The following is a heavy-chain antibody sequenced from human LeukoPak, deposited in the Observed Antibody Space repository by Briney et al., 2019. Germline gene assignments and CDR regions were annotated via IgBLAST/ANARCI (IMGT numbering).Heavy chain of an antibody. V-gene: IGHV3-43*02. D-gene: IGHD5-12*01. CDR1: GFTFDDYA. CDR2: ISGDSHST. Sequence: PGGSLRLSCAASGFTFDDYAMHWVRQAPGKGLEWVSLISGDSHSTFYADSVKGRFTISRDNAKNSLYLQMNSLRAEDTAVYYCARKVATISCAFDIWGQGTMVTVSS. J-gene: IGHJ3*02. CDR3: ARKVATISCAFDI.